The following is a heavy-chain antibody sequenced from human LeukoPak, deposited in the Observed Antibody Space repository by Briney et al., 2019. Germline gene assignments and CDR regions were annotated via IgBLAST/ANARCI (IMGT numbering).Heavy chain of an antibody. Sequence: SVKVSCKASGYTFTSYGISWVRQAPGQGLEWMGGIIPIFGTANYAQKFQGRVTITADESTSTAYMELSSLRSEDTAVYYCATDSRGSTSWNYFDYWGQGTLVTVSS. D-gene: IGHD2-2*01. V-gene: IGHV1-69*13. CDR1: GYTFTSYG. CDR3: ATDSRGSTSWNYFDY. J-gene: IGHJ4*02. CDR2: IIPIFGTA.